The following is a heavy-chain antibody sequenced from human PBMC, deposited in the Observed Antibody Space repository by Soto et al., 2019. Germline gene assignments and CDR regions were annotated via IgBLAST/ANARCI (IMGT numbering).Heavy chain of an antibody. CDR2: IYYSGST. D-gene: IGHD1-26*01. Sequence: SETLSLTCTVSVGSVSSGSYYWSWIRQPPGKGLEWIGYIYYSGSTNYNPSLKSRVTISVDTSKNQFSLKLSSVTAADTAVYYCVVGADFDYWGQGTLVTVSS. CDR1: VGSVSSGSYY. CDR3: VVGADFDY. J-gene: IGHJ4*02. V-gene: IGHV4-61*01.